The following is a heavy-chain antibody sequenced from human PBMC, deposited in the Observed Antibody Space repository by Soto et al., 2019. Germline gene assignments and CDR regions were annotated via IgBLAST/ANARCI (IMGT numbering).Heavy chain of an antibody. V-gene: IGHV3-74*01. CDR1: GFTLSSYW. J-gene: IGHJ5*02. CDR2: INSDGSST. D-gene: IGHD3-9*01. Sequence: GGSLRLSCAASGFTLSSYWMHWVRQAPGKGLVWVSRINSDGSSTSYADSVKGRFTISRDNAKNTLYLQMNSLRAEDTAVYYCARGDVFWAGAGYNWFDPWGQGTLVTVSS. CDR3: ARGDVFWAGAGYNWFDP.